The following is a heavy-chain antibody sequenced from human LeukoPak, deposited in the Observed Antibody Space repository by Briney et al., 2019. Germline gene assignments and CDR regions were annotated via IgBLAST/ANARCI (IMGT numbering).Heavy chain of an antibody. J-gene: IGHJ5*02. CDR1: GFTFSSYA. CDR2: ISGSGDNT. V-gene: IGHV3-23*01. Sequence: PGGSLRLSCAASGFTFSSYAMSWVRQVPGKGLEWVSVISGSGDNTYYADSVKGRFTISRDNSKNTLYLQMNSLRAEDTAVYYCAGLRGPYQLLTLENNWFDPWGQGALVTVSS. D-gene: IGHD2-2*01. CDR3: AGLRGPYQLLTLENNWFDP.